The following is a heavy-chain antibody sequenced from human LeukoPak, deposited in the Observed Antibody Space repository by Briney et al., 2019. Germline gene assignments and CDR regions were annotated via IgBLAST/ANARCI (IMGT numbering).Heavy chain of an antibody. CDR2: IIPNLGTT. CDR3: ATTNDGGGYQWGDFFDF. Sequence: SVTLSCKASGGTSNSHAISWVRQAPEQGLEWMGRIIPNLGTTTHAQTFQDSVTLTADKSTNTAYMELTSLTSDDTAVYYCATTNDGGGYQWGDFFDFWGQGTLVTVSS. CDR1: GGTSNSHA. V-gene: IGHV1-69*04. J-gene: IGHJ4*02. D-gene: IGHD3-22*01.